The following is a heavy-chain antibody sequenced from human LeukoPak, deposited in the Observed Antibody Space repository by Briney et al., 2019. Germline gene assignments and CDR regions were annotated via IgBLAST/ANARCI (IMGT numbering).Heavy chain of an antibody. CDR2: ISWNSGSI. V-gene: IGHV3-9*01. J-gene: IGHJ4*02. D-gene: IGHD6-19*01. CDR3: AKDISRYSSGWSLDY. Sequence: GRSLRLSCAASGFTFDDYAMHWVRQAPGKGLEWVSGISWNSGSIGYADSVKGRFTISRDNAKNSLYLQMNSLRAEDTALYYCAKDISRYSSGWSLDYWGQGTLVTVSS. CDR1: GFTFDDYA.